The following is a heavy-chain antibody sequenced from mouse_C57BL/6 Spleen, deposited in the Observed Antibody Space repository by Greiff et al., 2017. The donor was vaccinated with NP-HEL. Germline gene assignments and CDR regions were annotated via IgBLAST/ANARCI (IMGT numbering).Heavy chain of an antibody. V-gene: IGHV1-80*01. D-gene: IGHD1-1*01. CDR1: GYAFSSYW. CDR3: ARGDYYGSSYGFAY. Sequence: LVESGASVKISCKASGYAFSSYWMNWVKQRPGKGLEWIGQIYPGDGDTNYNGKFKGKATLTADKSSSTAYMQLSSLTSEDSAVYFCARGDYYGSSYGFAYWGQGTLVTVSA. J-gene: IGHJ3*01. CDR2: IYPGDGDT.